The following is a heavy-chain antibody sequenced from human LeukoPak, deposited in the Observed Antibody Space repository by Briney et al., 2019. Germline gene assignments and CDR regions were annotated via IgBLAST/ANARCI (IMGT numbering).Heavy chain of an antibody. D-gene: IGHD3-3*01. Sequence: SVKVACKASGGTFSSYAISWVRRAPGQGLEWMGGIIPIFPTANYAQRFQGRVTITADESTSTTYMELSSLRSEDTAVYYCARLLRFLEWPQSFDIWGQGTMVTVSS. CDR2: IIPIFPTA. V-gene: IGHV1-69*01. CDR1: GGTFSSYA. CDR3: ARLLRFLEWPQSFDI. J-gene: IGHJ3*02.